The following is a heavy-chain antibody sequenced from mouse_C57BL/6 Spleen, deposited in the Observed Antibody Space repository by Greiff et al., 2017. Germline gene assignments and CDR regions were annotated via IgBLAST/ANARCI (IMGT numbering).Heavy chain of an antibody. CDR1: GYAFSSSW. Sequence: VQLQQSGPELVKPGASVKISCKASGYAFSSSWMNWVKQRPGKGLEWIGRIYPGDGDTNYNGKFKGKATLTADKSSSTAYMQLSSLTSEDSAVYFCARSDYGSSYGVYFDYWGQGTTLTVSS. CDR2: IYPGDGDT. CDR3: ARSDYGSSYGVYFDY. J-gene: IGHJ2*01. D-gene: IGHD1-1*01. V-gene: IGHV1-82*01.